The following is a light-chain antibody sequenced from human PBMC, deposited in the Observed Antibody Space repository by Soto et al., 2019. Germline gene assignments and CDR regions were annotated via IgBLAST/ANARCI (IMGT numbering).Light chain of an antibody. J-gene: IGLJ1*01. CDR2: DVS. CDR3: SSYTSSSTPYV. CDR1: SSDVGGYNY. Sequence: QSALTQPASVSGSPGQSITISCTGTSSDVGGYNYVSGYQQHPGKAPKLMIYDVSNRPSGVSNRFSGSKSGNTASLTISGLQAEDEADYSCSSYTSSSTPYVFGTGTQLTVL. V-gene: IGLV2-14*01.